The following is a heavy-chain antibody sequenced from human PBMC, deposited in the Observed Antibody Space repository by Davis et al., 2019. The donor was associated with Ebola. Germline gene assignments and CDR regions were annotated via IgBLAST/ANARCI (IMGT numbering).Heavy chain of an antibody. CDR1: DGSISSSSYY. J-gene: IGHJ6*02. V-gene: IGHV4-39*01. CDR3: ARGGIQLWFQDYYYYGMDV. CDR2: IYYSGST. D-gene: IGHD5-18*01. Sequence: SETLSLTCTVSDGSISSSSYYWGWIRQPPGKGLEWIGSIYYSGSTYYNPSLKSRVTISVDTSKNQFSLKLSSVTAAATAVYYCARGGIQLWFQDYYYYGMDVWGQGTTVTVSS.